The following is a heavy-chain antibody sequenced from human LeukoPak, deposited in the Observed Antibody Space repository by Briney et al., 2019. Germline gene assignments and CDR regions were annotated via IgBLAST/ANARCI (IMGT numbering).Heavy chain of an antibody. D-gene: IGHD2-2*01. V-gene: IGHV1-2*06. CDR3: ARDLRYCSSTSCRYYGMDV. Sequence: ASVKVSCKASGYSFTSNYMHWVRQAPGQGLEWMGRINPNSGGTNYAQKFQGRVTMTRDTSISTAYMELSRLRSDDTAVYYCARDLRYCSSTSCRYYGMDVWGQGTTVTVSS. CDR2: INPNSGGT. J-gene: IGHJ6*02. CDR1: GYSFTSNY.